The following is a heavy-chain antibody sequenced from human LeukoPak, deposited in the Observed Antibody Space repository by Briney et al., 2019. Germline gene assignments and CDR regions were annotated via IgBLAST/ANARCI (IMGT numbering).Heavy chain of an antibody. J-gene: IGHJ4*02. V-gene: IGHV3-33*01. Sequence: PGGSLRLTCAASDCIFSSYGMHWGRQAPGKGLEWVAAIRSDGSNKYYADSVKGRFTISRDNSKNTLYLQVNSLRDEDTAVYYCARGAPGVLNYFDYWGQGTLVTVSS. CDR3: ARGAPGVLNYFDY. CDR2: IRSDGSNK. CDR1: DCIFSSYG. D-gene: IGHD6-13*01.